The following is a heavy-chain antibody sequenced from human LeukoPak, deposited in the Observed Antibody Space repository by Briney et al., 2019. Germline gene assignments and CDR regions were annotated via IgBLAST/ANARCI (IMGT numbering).Heavy chain of an antibody. CDR3: ARDLTQLALFDY. D-gene: IGHD6-13*01. CDR2: IWYDGSNK. J-gene: IGHJ4*02. V-gene: IGHV3-33*01. CDR1: GVTFSNYG. Sequence: GGSLRLSCAASGVTFSNYGMHWVRQAPGQGLEWVAVIWYDGSNKYYADSVKGRFTLSRDNSKNTLFLQLNSLRPEDTAVYFCARDLTQLALFDYWGQGTLVTVSS.